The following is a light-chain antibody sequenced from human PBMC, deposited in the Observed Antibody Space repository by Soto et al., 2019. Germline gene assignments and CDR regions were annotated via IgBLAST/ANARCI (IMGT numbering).Light chain of an antibody. J-gene: IGLJ3*02. CDR3: LLFYSDSRLWV. V-gene: IGLV7-43*01. CDR1: TGAVTSDYH. CDR2: STS. Sequence: QTVVTQEPSLTVSPGGTVTLTCASTTGAVTSDYHPNWFQQKPGQAPRALIYSTSNKHSWTPARFSGSLLGGKAALTLSYVQPEDEAEYYCLLFYSDSRLWVFGGGTKLTVL.